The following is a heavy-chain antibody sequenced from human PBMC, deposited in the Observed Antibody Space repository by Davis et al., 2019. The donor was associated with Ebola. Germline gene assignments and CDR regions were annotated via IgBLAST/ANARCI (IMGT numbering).Heavy chain of an antibody. CDR3: ARVIEEGGYGYWYFDL. Sequence: GESLKISCAASGFTFSSYWMHWVRQAPGKGLVWVSRVNPDESNTNYADSVKGRFTISRDNAKNTLYLQMNSLRAEDTAVYYCARVIEEGGYGYWYFDLWGRGTLVTVSS. D-gene: IGHD5-12*01. V-gene: IGHV3-74*01. CDR1: GFTFSSYW. J-gene: IGHJ2*01. CDR2: VNPDESNT.